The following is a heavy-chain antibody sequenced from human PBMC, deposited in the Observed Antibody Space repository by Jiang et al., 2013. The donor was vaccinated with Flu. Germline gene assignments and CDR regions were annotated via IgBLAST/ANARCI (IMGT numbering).Heavy chain of an antibody. CDR2: ISSSSSYI. J-gene: IGHJ6*02. CDR3: ARDSEERDGMDV. V-gene: IGHV3-21*01. Sequence: VQLLESGGGLVKPGGSLRLSCAASGFTFSSYSMNWVRQAPGKGLEWVSSISSSSSYIYYADSVKGRFTISRDNAKNSLYLQMNSLRAEDTAVYYCARDSEERDGMDVWGQGTTVTVSS. CDR1: GFTFSSYS. D-gene: IGHD1-1*01.